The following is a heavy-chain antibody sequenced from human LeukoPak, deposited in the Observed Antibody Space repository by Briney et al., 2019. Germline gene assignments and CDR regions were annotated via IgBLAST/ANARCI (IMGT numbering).Heavy chain of an antibody. D-gene: IGHD3-10*01. Sequence: GGSLRLSCAASGFTFSSYAMSWVGQALGKGLEWVSAISGSGGSTYYADSVKGRFTISRDNSKNTLYLQMNSLRAEDTAVYYCAKDYYGSGSLYWTGFDYWGQGTLVTVSS. CDR3: AKDYYGSGSLYWTGFDY. V-gene: IGHV3-23*01. CDR2: ISGSGGST. J-gene: IGHJ4*02. CDR1: GFTFSSYA.